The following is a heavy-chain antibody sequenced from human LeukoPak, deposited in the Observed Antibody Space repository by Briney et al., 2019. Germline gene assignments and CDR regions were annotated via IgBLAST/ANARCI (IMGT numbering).Heavy chain of an antibody. CDR1: GFTFSSYG. Sequence: GGSPRLSCAASGFTFSSYGMHWVRQAPGKGLEWVAFIRYDGSNKYYADSVKGRFTISRDNSKNTLYLQMNSLRAEDTAVYYCEVLRSGSPPWDFDYWGQGTLVTVSS. J-gene: IGHJ4*02. D-gene: IGHD1-26*01. CDR3: EVLRSGSPPWDFDY. CDR2: IRYDGSNK. V-gene: IGHV3-30*02.